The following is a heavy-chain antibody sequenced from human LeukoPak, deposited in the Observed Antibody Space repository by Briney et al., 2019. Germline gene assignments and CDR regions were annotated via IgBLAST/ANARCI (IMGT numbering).Heavy chain of an antibody. D-gene: IGHD5/OR15-5a*01. Sequence: PGGSLRLSCAASGFTFSSYSMNWVRQAPGKGLEWVSYISSSSSTIYYADSVKGRFTISRDNAKNSLYLQMNSLRAEDTAVYYCARAPRWQCLPLDIWGQGTMVTVSS. CDR3: ARAPRWQCLPLDI. V-gene: IGHV3-48*01. CDR2: ISSSSSTI. J-gene: IGHJ3*02. CDR1: GFTFSSYS.